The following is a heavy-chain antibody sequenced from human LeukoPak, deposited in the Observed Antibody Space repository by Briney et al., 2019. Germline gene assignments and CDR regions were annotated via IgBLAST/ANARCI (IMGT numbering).Heavy chain of an antibody. D-gene: IGHD5-18*01. Sequence: SSETLSLTCTVSGGSISSGSYYWSWIRQPAGKGLEWIGRIYTSGSTNYNPSLKSRVTISVDTSKNQFSLKLSSVTAADTAVYYCARVPRGYSYGVDYGMDVWGQGTTVTVSS. V-gene: IGHV4-61*02. CDR1: GGSISSGSYY. CDR2: IYTSGST. J-gene: IGHJ6*02. CDR3: ARVPRGYSYGVDYGMDV.